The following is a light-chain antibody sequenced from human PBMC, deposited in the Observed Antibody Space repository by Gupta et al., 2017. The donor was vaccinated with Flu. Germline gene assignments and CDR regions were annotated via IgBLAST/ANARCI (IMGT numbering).Light chain of an antibody. Sequence: SVTISCTGTSSDVGGYNYVSWFQQHAGKAPKVMIYDVSKRPSGVPDRFSGSKSGNTASLTISGLQAEDEADYYCCSYAGSYTWVFGGGTKLTVL. CDR3: CSYAGSYTWV. J-gene: IGLJ3*02. V-gene: IGLV2-11*01. CDR2: DVS. CDR1: SSDVGGYNY.